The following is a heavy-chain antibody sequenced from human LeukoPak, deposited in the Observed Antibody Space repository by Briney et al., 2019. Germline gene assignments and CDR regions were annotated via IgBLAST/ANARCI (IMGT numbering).Heavy chain of an antibody. V-gene: IGHV3-15*01. J-gene: IGHJ4*02. CDR1: GFTFRNAW. Sequence: PGGSLRLSCVASGFTFRNAWMSWVRQAPGKGLEWVGRIKSKADGATTDYAAPVKGRFTISRDDSQNTLFLQMNSLKTEDTAVYYCTTDLGITMIRGVIVYWGQGTLVTVSS. D-gene: IGHD3-10*01. CDR3: TTDLGITMIRGVIVY. CDR2: IKSKADGATT.